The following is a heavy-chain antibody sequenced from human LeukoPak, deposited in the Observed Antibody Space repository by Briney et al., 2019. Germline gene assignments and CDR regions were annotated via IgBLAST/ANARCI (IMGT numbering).Heavy chain of an antibody. Sequence: ASVKVSCKVSGYTLTELSMHWVRQAPGKGLEWMGWINPNSGGTNYAQKFQGRVTMTRDMSTSTVYMELSSLRSEDTAVYYCARGRQWLVRGWFDPWGQGTLVTVSS. J-gene: IGHJ5*02. CDR2: INPNSGGT. CDR1: GYTLTELS. D-gene: IGHD6-19*01. CDR3: ARGRQWLVRGWFDP. V-gene: IGHV1-2*02.